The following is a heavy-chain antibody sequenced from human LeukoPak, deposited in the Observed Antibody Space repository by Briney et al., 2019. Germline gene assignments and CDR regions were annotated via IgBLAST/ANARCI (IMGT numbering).Heavy chain of an antibody. Sequence: ASVKVSCKASGYTFTSYGISWVRQAPGQGLEWMGWISAYNDNTNYAQRFQGRVTMTTDTSTSTAYMELRSLRSDDTAVYYCARSLGELQPWSDHYYFDYWGQGTLVTVSS. CDR1: GYTFTSYG. V-gene: IGHV1-18*04. CDR3: ARSLGELQPWSDHYYFDY. D-gene: IGHD1-7*01. J-gene: IGHJ4*02. CDR2: ISAYNDNT.